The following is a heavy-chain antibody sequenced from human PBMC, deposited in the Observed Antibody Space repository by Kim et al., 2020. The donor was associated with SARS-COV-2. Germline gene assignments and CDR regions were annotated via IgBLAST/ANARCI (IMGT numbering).Heavy chain of an antibody. J-gene: IGHJ4*02. V-gene: IGHV1-69*13. CDR2: IIPIFGTA. D-gene: IGHD3-10*01. CDR1: GGTFSSYA. Sequence: SVKVSCKASGGTFSSYAISWVRQAPGQGLEWMGGIIPIFGTANYAQKFQGRVTITADESTSTAYMELSSLRSEDTAVYYCASEYYYGSGSYAVGRDTPDDYWGQGTLVTVSS. CDR3: ASEYYYGSGSYAVGRDTPDDY.